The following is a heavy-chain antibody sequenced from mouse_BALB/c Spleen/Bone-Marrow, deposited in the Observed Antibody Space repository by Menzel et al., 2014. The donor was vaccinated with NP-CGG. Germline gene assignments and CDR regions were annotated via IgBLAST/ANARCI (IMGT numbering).Heavy chain of an antibody. CDR3: ARGGTTAAWYFDV. CDR1: GSNIKDTY. D-gene: IGHD1-2*01. V-gene: IGHV14-3*02. J-gene: IGHJ1*01. Sequence: EVKLQESGAELVKPGASVKLSCTASGSNIKDTYMHWVKQRPEQGLEWIGRIDPANGNTKYDPKFQGKATITADTSSNTAYLQLSSLTSEDTAVYYCARGGTTAAWYFDVWGAGTTVTVSS. CDR2: IDPANGNT.